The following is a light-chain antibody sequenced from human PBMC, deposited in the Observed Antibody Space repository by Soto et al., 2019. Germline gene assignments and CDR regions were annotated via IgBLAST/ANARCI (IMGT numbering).Light chain of an antibody. CDR3: HQYNRLIT. CDR1: QTIDSW. J-gene: IGKJ5*01. CDR2: DAT. V-gene: IGKV1-5*01. Sequence: DIQMTQSPSILSASVGDSVTITCRASQTIDSWVAWYQQKPGKAPKLLVYDATSLESGVSSRFSGSGYGTDFTLSINNLQPDDFATYYCHQYNRLITFGQGTRLEIK.